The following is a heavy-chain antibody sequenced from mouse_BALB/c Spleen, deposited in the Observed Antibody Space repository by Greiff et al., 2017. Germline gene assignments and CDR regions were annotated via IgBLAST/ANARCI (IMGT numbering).Heavy chain of an antibody. CDR3: AREPYYDYGGPLGN. Sequence: EVKLEESGPGLVKPSQSLSLTCPVTGYSITSGYYWNWIRQFPGNKLEWMGYISYDGSNNYNPSLKNRIAITRDTSKNQFFLKLNSVTTEDTATYYGAREPYYDYGGPLGNWGQGTLVTVSA. CDR1: GYSITSGYY. CDR2: ISYDGSN. J-gene: IGHJ3*01. V-gene: IGHV3-6*02. D-gene: IGHD2-4*01.